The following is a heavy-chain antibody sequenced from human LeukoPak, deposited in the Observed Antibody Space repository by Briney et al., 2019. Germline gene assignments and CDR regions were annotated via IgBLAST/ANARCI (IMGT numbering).Heavy chain of an antibody. CDR2: INPSGGST. CDR1: GYTFTSYY. Sequence: ASVKVSCKASGYTFTSYYMHWVRQAPGQGLEWVGIINPSGGSTSYPQKFQGRVTLTRDTSTSTVYMELSSLRSEDTAVYYCARAQYGSGSLAHFDYWGQGTLVTVSS. J-gene: IGHJ4*02. CDR3: ARAQYGSGSLAHFDY. V-gene: IGHV1-46*01. D-gene: IGHD3-10*01.